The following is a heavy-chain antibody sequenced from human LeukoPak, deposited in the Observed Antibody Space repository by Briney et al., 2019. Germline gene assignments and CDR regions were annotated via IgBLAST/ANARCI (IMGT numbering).Heavy chain of an antibody. CDR1: GGPISSYY. V-gene: IGHV4-4*07. Sequence: SETLSLTCTVSGGPISSYYWSWIRQPAGKGLEWIGRIYTSGSTNYNPSLKSRVTISVDKSKNQFSLKLSSVTAADTAVYYCARVSYDSSGYYNYFDYWGQGTLVTVSS. D-gene: IGHD3-22*01. CDR3: ARVSYDSSGYYNYFDY. CDR2: IYTSGST. J-gene: IGHJ4*02.